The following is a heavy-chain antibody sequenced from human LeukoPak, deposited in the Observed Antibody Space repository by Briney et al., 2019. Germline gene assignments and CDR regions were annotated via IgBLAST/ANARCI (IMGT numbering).Heavy chain of an antibody. Sequence: GGSLRLSCPASGFTFSSNGMHWVRQAPGKGLEWVAFIWYDGSNKYYADSVKGRFTISRDNSKNTLYLQMNSLRAEDTAVYYCAKETTPPKAEFQPWGQGTLVTVSS. J-gene: IGHJ1*01. CDR3: AKETTPPKAEFQP. CDR2: IWYDGSNK. CDR1: GFTFSSNG. D-gene: IGHD1-14*01. V-gene: IGHV3-30*02.